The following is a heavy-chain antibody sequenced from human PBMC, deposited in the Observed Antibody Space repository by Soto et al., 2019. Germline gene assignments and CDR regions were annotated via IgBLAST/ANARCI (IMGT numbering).Heavy chain of an antibody. CDR3: ARDGGDY. Sequence: QVQLVESGGGVVQPGRSLRLSCAASGFTFSSYAMHWVRRAPGKGLEWMAVMSYDGSNKYYADSVKGRFTISRDNSKNTLYLQMNSLRPDDTALYYCARDGGDYWGQGTLVIVSS. D-gene: IGHD3-16*01. J-gene: IGHJ4*02. V-gene: IGHV3-30-3*01. CDR1: GFTFSSYA. CDR2: MSYDGSNK.